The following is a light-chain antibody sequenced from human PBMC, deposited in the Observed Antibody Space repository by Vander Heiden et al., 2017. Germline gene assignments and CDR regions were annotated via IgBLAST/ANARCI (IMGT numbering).Light chain of an antibody. CDR1: QTIDNY. Sequence: DIQMTQSPSSLSASVGDRVTITCRASQTIDNYLNWYQQKPGKGPKVLIYGASSLQSGVPSRFSGSRSGTDFTLTISRLEPEDFATYHCQQSDSTPYTFGQGTKLEIK. CDR3: QQSDSTPYT. V-gene: IGKV1-39*01. CDR2: GAS. J-gene: IGKJ2*01.